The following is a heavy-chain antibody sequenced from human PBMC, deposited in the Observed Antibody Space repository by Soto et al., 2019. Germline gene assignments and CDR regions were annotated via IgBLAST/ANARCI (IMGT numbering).Heavy chain of an antibody. D-gene: IGHD1-26*01. J-gene: IGHJ4*02. CDR3: ARQLERRVGAASH. Sequence: QVQLAESGGGLVKSGGSLTLSCSTSGFFFTDYFMSWIRQAPGKGLEWVSYISPSGDVTHYADSVKGRITISRDNTKNSLWRQRSSLRDDDTAVYYCARQLERRVGAASHWGQGTRVSVSS. CDR1: GFFFTDYF. CDR2: ISPSGDVT. V-gene: IGHV3-11*01.